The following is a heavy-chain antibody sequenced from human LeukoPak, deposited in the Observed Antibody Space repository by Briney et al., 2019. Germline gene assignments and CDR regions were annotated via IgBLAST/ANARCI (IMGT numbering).Heavy chain of an antibody. CDR1: GFTFSSYA. Sequence: SGGSLRLSCAASGFTFSSYAMSWVRQAPGKGLEWISVIYSGGSTHYADSVKGRFTISRDDSKNTLYLQMNSLRAEDTAIYYCARAQWRTYSYYYMDVWGKGTTVTVSS. CDR3: ARAQWRTYSYYYMDV. V-gene: IGHV3-53*01. J-gene: IGHJ6*03. D-gene: IGHD6-19*01. CDR2: IYSGGST.